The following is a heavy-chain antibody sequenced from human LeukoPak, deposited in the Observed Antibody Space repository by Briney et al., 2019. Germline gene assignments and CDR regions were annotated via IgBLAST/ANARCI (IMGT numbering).Heavy chain of an antibody. CDR1: GFTFSNAW. CDR3: TTDLPTVTTFYFDY. CDR2: IKSKTDGGTT. V-gene: IGHV3-15*01. J-gene: IGHJ4*02. Sequence: GGSLRLSCAASGFTFSNAWMSWDRQAPGKGLEWVGRIKSKTDGGTTDYAAPVKGRFTISRDDSKNTLYLQMNSLKTEDTAVYYCTTDLPTVTTFYFDYWGQGTLVTVSS. D-gene: IGHD4-17*01.